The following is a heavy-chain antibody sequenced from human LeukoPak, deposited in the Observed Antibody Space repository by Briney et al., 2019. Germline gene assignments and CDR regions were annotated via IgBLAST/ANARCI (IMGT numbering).Heavy chain of an antibody. D-gene: IGHD6-13*01. CDR3: ARDPVAAGIGFRSYAFDI. V-gene: IGHV3-21*01. CDR2: ISSSSSYI. CDR1: GFTFSTYT. J-gene: IGHJ3*02. Sequence: PGGSLRLSCAASGFTFSTYTMNWVRQAPGKGLEWVSSISSSSSYIYNAVSVKGRFTISRDNAKNSLYLQMNSLRAEDTAVYYCARDPVAAGIGFRSYAFDIWGQGTMVTVSS.